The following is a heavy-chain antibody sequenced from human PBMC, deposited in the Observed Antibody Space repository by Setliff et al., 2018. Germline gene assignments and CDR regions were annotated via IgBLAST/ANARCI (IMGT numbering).Heavy chain of an antibody. V-gene: IGHV3-7*03. D-gene: IGHD6-13*01. CDR3: VPGLATAGKGS. Sequence: GGSLRLSCAASGFTFSSYWMSWVRQAPGKGLEWGANIKQDGSEKYYMDSVKGRFTISRDNAKNSLSLQMDSLRAEDTAVYHCVPGLATAGKGSWGQGTLVTVSS. CDR1: GFTFSSYW. J-gene: IGHJ5*02. CDR2: IKQDGSEK.